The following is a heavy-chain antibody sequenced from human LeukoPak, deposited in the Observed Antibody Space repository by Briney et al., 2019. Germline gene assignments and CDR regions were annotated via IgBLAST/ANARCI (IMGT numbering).Heavy chain of an antibody. CDR3: ARARGYSYTYDY. D-gene: IGHD5-18*01. J-gene: IGHJ4*02. CDR1: GFTFSSYA. CDR2: ISGSGGST. V-gene: IGHV3-23*01. Sequence: PGGSLRLSCAASGFTFSSYAMSWVRQAPGKGLEWVSAISGSGGSTYYADSVKGRFTISSDNSKNTLFLQMNSLRAEDTAVYYCARARGYSYTYDYWGQGTLVTVSS.